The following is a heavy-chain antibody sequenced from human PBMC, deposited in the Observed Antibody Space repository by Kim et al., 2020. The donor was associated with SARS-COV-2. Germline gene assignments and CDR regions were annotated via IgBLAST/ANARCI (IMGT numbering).Heavy chain of an antibody. CDR2: ISATGGNT. V-gene: IGHV3-23*01. Sequence: LSLTCAASRFTFSNFDMNWVRQAPGKGLEWVSTISATGGNTYYADSVKGRFTISRDNSKNTLFLQMNSLRAEDTALYYCTRGNAFGSWGQGTLVTVSS. D-gene: IGHD3-16*01. CDR3: TRGNAFGS. J-gene: IGHJ5*02. CDR1: RFTFSNFD.